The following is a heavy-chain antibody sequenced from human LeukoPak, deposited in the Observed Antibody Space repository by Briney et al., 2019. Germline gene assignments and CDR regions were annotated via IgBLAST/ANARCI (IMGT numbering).Heavy chain of an antibody. Sequence: ASVKVSCKASGYTFTSYGISWVRRAPGQGLEWMGWISAYNGNTNYAQKLQGRVTMTTDTSTSTAYMELRSLRSDDTAVYYCARDRCSGGSCAFDYWGQGTLVTVSS. CDR2: ISAYNGNT. CDR1: GYTFTSYG. D-gene: IGHD2-15*01. CDR3: ARDRCSGGSCAFDY. V-gene: IGHV1-18*01. J-gene: IGHJ4*02.